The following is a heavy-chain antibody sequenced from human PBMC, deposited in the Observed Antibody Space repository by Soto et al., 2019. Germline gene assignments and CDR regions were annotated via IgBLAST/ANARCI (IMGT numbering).Heavy chain of an antibody. V-gene: IGHV2-5*02. CDR3: AHVYGGYDNFDY. J-gene: IGHJ4*02. Sequence: QITLKESGPTLVKPTQTLTLTCTFSGFSLSTSGVGVGWIRQPPGKALEWLALIYWDDDKRYSPSLKSRLTITKDTSKNQVVLTMTNMDPVDAATYYCAHVYGGYDNFDYWGQGTLVTVSS. CDR2: IYWDDDK. D-gene: IGHD5-12*01. CDR1: GFSLSTSGVG.